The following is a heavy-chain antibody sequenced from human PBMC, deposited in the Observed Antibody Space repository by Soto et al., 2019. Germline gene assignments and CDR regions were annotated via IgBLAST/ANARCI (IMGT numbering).Heavy chain of an antibody. J-gene: IGHJ5*02. CDR3: ARRERAAGTDWWFDP. D-gene: IGHD6-13*01. CDR1: GGSISSSSFH. CDR2: IYYSGST. V-gene: IGHV4-39*01. Sequence: SETLSLTCTVAGGSISSSSFHWCWIRQPPGKGLEWIGSIYYSGSTYYSPSLKSRVTISVDTSKNQFSLKLSSVTAADTAVYYCARRERAAGTDWWFDPWGQGALVS.